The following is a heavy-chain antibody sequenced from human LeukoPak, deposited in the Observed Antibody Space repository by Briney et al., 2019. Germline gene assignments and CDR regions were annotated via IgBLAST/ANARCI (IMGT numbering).Heavy chain of an antibody. CDR1: GGSFSGYY. J-gene: IGHJ5*02. D-gene: IGHD6-19*01. CDR2: INHSGST. CDR3: ASGQWLVLS. V-gene: IGHV4-34*01. Sequence: SETLSLTCAVYGGSFSGYYWSWIRQPPGKGLEWIGEINHSGSTNYNPSLKSRVTISVDTSKNQFSLELSSVTAADTAVYYCASGQWLVLSWGQGTLVTVSS.